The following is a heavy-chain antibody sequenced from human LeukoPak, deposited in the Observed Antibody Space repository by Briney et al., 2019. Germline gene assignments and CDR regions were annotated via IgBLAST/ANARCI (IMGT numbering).Heavy chain of an antibody. D-gene: IGHD3-22*01. CDR1: GYTLTELS. V-gene: IGHV1-24*01. Sequence: ASVKVSCKVSGYTLTELSMHWVRQAPGKGLEWMGGFDPEDGETIYAQKFQGRVTMTEDPSTDTAYMELSSLRSEDTAVYYCATSNDYYDSSGYLDPWGQGTLVTVSS. CDR3: ATSNDYYDSSGYLDP. J-gene: IGHJ5*02. CDR2: FDPEDGET.